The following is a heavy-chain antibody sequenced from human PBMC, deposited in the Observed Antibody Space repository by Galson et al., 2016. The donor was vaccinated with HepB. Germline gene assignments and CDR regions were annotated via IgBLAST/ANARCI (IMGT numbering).Heavy chain of an antibody. CDR3: ARDSGSGVVVPVASPRLDY. CDR2: VWYDGRNE. J-gene: IGHJ4*02. D-gene: IGHD2-2*01. CDR1: GFTFSTYG. Sequence: SLRLSCAASGFTFSTYGMHWVRQAPGKGLEWVAAVWYDGRNERYADSVEGRCTIFKDIFKSTLSLQLKSLRPEDTAVYYCARDSGSGVVVPVASPRLDYWGRGTLVTVSS. V-gene: IGHV3-33*01.